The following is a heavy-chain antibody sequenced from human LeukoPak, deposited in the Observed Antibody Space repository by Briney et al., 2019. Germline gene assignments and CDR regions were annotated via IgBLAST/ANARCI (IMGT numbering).Heavy chain of an antibody. CDR1: GYTFTSYG. J-gene: IGHJ6*02. V-gene: IGHV1-18*01. D-gene: IGHD3-3*01. Sequence: VASVRVSCKASGYTFTSYGISWGRQAPGQGVEWMGWISAYNGNTNYAQKLQGRVTMTTDTSTSTAYMELRSLRSDDTAVYYCARAALESITIFGVVKGPGMDVWGQGTTVTVSS. CDR3: ARAALESITIFGVVKGPGMDV. CDR2: ISAYNGNT.